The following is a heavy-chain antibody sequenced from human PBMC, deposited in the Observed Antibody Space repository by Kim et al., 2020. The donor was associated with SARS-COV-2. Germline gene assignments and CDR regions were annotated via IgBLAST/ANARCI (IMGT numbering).Heavy chain of an antibody. Sequence: GGSLRLSFAASGFTFSSYWMSWVRQAPGKGLEWVANIKQDGSEKYYVDSVKGRFTISRDNAKNSLYLQMNSLRAEDTAVYYCAREGAASYYYYYGMDVWGQGTTVTVSS. CDR2: IKQDGSEK. D-gene: IGHD3-16*01. V-gene: IGHV3-7*03. J-gene: IGHJ6*02. CDR3: AREGAASYYYYYGMDV. CDR1: GFTFSSYW.